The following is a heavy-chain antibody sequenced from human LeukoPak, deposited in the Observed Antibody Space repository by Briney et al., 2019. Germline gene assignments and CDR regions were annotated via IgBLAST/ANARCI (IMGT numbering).Heavy chain of an antibody. D-gene: IGHD5-12*01. V-gene: IGHV1-46*01. CDR1: GYTFTSYH. J-gene: IGHJ4*02. CDR3: ARDLKPYSGYDSPDQKHDY. CDR2: INPSGGST. Sequence: ASVKVSCKASGYTFTSYHMHWVRQAPGQGLEWMGIINPSGGSTSYAQKFQGRVTMTRDTSTSTVYMELSSLRSEDTAVYYCARDLKPYSGYDSPDQKHDYWGQGTLVTVSS.